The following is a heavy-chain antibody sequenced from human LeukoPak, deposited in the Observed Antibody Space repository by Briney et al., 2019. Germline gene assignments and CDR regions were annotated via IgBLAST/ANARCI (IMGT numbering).Heavy chain of an antibody. J-gene: IGHJ6*03. CDR2: ISYDGSNK. CDR1: GFTFSSYA. Sequence: GGSLRLSCAASGFTFSSYAMHWVRQAPGKGLEWVAVISYDGSNKYYADSVKGRFTISRDNSKNTLYLQMNSLRAEDTAVYYCARVRELVPAALRYYYYYYMDVWGKGTTVTVSS. CDR3: ARVRELVPAALRYYYYYYMDV. V-gene: IGHV3-30-3*01. D-gene: IGHD2-2*01.